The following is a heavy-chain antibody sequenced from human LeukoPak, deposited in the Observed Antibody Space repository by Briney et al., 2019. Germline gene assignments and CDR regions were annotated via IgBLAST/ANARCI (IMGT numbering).Heavy chain of an antibody. Sequence: PSETLSLTCTVSGGSISSSSYYWGWIRQPPGKGLEWIGSIYYSGSTYYNPSLKSRVTISVDTSKDQFSLKLSSVTAADTAVYYCARFRFDYYDSSGTSNWFDPWGQGTLVTVSS. J-gene: IGHJ5*02. V-gene: IGHV4-39*01. D-gene: IGHD3-22*01. CDR2: IYYSGST. CDR1: GGSISSSSYY. CDR3: ARFRFDYYDSSGTSNWFDP.